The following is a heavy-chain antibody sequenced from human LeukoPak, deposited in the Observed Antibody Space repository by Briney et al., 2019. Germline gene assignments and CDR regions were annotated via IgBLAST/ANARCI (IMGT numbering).Heavy chain of an antibody. Sequence: GGSLRLSCAASGLHFSGTAMSWVRQAPGKGLEWVSAISHDGMNAYYADSVKGRFTISRNNSKKKVSLEMRSLTAADTGVYYCAKDGAQYSSGPECDPRGQGALVTVS. J-gene: IGHJ5*02. CDR3: AKDGAQYSSGPECDP. V-gene: IGHV3-23*01. CDR2: ISHDGMNA. CDR1: GLHFSGTA. D-gene: IGHD6-19*01.